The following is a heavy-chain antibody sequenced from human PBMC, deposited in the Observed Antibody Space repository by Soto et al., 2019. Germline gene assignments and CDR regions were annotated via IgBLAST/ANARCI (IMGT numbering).Heavy chain of an antibody. J-gene: IGHJ2*01. CDR1: GFTFSSYG. D-gene: IGHD2-15*01. V-gene: IGHV3-30*18. Sequence: QVQLVESGGGVVQPGRSLRLSCAASGFTFSSYGMHWVRQAPGKGLEWVAVISYDGSNKYYADSVKGRFTISRDNSKNTLYLQMNSLRAEDTAVYYCAKEGYCSGGSCYAWYFDLWGRGTLVTVSS. CDR2: ISYDGSNK. CDR3: AKEGYCSGGSCYAWYFDL.